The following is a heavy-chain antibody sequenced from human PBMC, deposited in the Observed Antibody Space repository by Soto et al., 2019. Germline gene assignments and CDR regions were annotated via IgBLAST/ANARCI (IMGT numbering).Heavy chain of an antibody. CDR2: IIGSGEST. CDR1: GFTFSGYG. J-gene: IGHJ5*01. CDR3: ATRRGWLES. Sequence: EVQVLESGGGLVQPGGSLRLSCAASGFTFSGYGMTWVRQAPGKGLEWVSSIIGSGESTFYADSAKGRFTISRDNSKNTRFLQMNSLGDEDTAVYYCATRRGWLESWGQGTLVTVSS. V-gene: IGHV3-23*01.